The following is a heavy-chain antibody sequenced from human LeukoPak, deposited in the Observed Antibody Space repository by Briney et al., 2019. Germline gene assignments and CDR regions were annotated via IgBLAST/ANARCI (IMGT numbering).Heavy chain of an antibody. J-gene: IGHJ6*02. Sequence: PGGSLRLSCAASGFTFSSYAMSWVRQAPGKGLEWVSAISGSGGSTYYADSVKGRFTISRGNSKNTLYLQMNSLRAEDTAVYYCAKDHPATVTTSFYYYYGMDVWGQGTTVTASS. CDR1: GFTFSSYA. D-gene: IGHD4-17*01. CDR2: ISGSGGST. V-gene: IGHV3-23*01. CDR3: AKDHPATVTTSFYYYYGMDV.